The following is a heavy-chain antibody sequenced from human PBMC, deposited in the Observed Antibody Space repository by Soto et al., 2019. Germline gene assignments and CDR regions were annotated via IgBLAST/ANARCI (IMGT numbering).Heavy chain of an antibody. J-gene: IGHJ5*02. CDR3: AHRVTYYYDSSGYYWFDP. CDR1: GFSLSTSGVG. V-gene: IGHV2-5*01. Sequence: SGPTLVNPTQTLTLTCTFSGFSLSTSGVGVGWIRQPPGKALEWLALIYWNDDKRYSPSLKSRLTITKGTSKNQVVLTMTNMDPVDTATYYCAHRVTYYYDSSGYYWFDPWGQGTLVTVSS. CDR2: IYWNDDK. D-gene: IGHD3-22*01.